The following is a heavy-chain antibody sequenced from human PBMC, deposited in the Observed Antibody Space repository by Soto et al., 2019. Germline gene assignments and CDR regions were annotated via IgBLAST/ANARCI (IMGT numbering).Heavy chain of an antibody. Sequence: ASVKVSCKASGYTFTSYDINWVRQATGQGLEWMGWMNPNSGNTGYAQKFQGRVTMTRNTSISTAYMELSSLRSEDTAVYYCARGGHCSSTSCYAAYYYYMDVWGKGTTVTGS. CDR1: GYTFTSYD. J-gene: IGHJ6*03. CDR3: ARGGHCSSTSCYAAYYYYMDV. CDR2: MNPNSGNT. D-gene: IGHD2-2*01. V-gene: IGHV1-8*01.